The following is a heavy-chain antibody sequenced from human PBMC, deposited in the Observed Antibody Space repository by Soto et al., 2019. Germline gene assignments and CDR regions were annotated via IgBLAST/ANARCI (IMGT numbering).Heavy chain of an antibody. CDR2: IYTSGRT. CDR1: GGTISSYY. CDR3: ARDHWYSSGWYYPTYYYYYGMDV. J-gene: IGHJ6*02. D-gene: IGHD6-19*01. V-gene: IGHV4-4*07. Sequence: SETLSLTCTVSGGTISSYYWSWIRQPAGKGLEWIGRIYTSGRTNYNPSLKSRVTMSVDTSKNQFSLKLSSVTAADTAVYYCARDHWYSSGWYYPTYYYYYGMDVWGQGTTVTVSS.